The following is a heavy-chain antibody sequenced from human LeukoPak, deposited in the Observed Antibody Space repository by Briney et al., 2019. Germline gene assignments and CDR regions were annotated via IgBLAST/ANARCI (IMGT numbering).Heavy chain of an antibody. D-gene: IGHD5-24*01. CDR1: GFTFSSYA. V-gene: IGHV3-30-3*01. J-gene: IGHJ6*03. CDR3: ANMAPRRDETYYYYMDV. CDR2: ISYDASNK. Sequence: GGSLRLSCAVSGFTFSSYAMHWVRQAPGKGLEWVAVISYDASNKYYADSVKGRFTISRDNSKNTLYLQMNSLRAEDTAVYYCANMAPRRDETYYYYMDVWGKGTTVTVSS.